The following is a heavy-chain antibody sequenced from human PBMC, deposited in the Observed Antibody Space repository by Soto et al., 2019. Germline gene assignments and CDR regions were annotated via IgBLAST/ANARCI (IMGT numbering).Heavy chain of an antibody. Sequence: EVQLVESGGGLVKPGGSPRLSCAASGFTFSDYCMLWVRQAPGKGLEWLAFIGNSNNPTFYADSVRGRFTISRDNPKNSVYLQMNRLREEDTAVYFCAREEGYCNGGPCYRGAFDFWGQGTIVTVSS. CDR3: AREEGYCNGGPCYRGAFDF. J-gene: IGHJ3*01. CDR1: GFTFSDYC. CDR2: IGNSNNPT. D-gene: IGHD2-15*01. V-gene: IGHV3-21*02.